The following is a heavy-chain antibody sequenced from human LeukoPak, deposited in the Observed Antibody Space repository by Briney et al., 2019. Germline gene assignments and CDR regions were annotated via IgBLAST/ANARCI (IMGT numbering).Heavy chain of an antibody. CDR2: IYHSGST. CDR3: ARGGRGSYCSGGSCFTLLNWFDP. V-gene: IGHV4-30-2*01. D-gene: IGHD2-15*01. Sequence: PSGTLSLTCAVSGGSVSSGGYSWSWIRQPPGKGLEWIGYIYHSGSTYYNPSLKSRVTISVDRSKNQFSLKLSSVTAADTAVYYCARGGRGSYCSGGSCFTLLNWFDPWGQGTLVTVSS. CDR1: GGSVSSGGYS. J-gene: IGHJ5*02.